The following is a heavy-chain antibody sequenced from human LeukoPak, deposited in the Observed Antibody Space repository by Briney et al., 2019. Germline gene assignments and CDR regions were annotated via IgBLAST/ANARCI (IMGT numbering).Heavy chain of an antibody. CDR3: ARDSGYSYGFFDY. J-gene: IGHJ4*02. D-gene: IGHD5-18*01. V-gene: IGHV4-59*01. Sequence: SETLSLTCTVSGGSLRSYYWSWIRQSPGKGLEWIGYIYYSGCTDYNASLKSRVTISVDTSMHQFSLRLTSVTAADTAVYYCARDSGYSYGFFDYWGQGTLVTVSS. CDR1: GGSLRSYY. CDR2: IYYSGCT.